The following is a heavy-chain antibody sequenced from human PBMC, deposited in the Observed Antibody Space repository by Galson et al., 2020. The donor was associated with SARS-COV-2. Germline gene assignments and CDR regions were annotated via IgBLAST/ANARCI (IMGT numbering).Heavy chain of an antibody. J-gene: IGHJ4*02. CDR3: ARGDMGNDYFDY. V-gene: IGHV3-74*01. Sequence: GGSLRLSCAASGFTFSNHWMHWVRQAPGKGLVWVSRIYSEGSSTSYADSVKGRFTISGDNAKNTLYLQMNSLRAEDTAVYYCARGDMGNDYFDYWGQGTLGTVSS. CDR2: IYSEGSST. CDR1: GFTFSNHW. D-gene: IGHD7-27*01.